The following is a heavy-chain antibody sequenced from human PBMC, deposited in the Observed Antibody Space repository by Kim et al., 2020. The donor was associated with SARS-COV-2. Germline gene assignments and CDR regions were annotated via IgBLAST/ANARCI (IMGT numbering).Heavy chain of an antibody. D-gene: IGHD3-10*01. Sequence: GGSLRLSCAASGFTFNKYAMSWVRQGPGKGLEWVSAISRTGDASDYADSVRGRFTISRDSSKNTLYLQMNSVRAEDSALYYCARVYYVIDYWGQGTQVTVSP. CDR2: ISRTGDAS. V-gene: IGHV3-23*01. CDR1: GFTFNKYA. CDR3: ARVYYVIDY. J-gene: IGHJ4*02.